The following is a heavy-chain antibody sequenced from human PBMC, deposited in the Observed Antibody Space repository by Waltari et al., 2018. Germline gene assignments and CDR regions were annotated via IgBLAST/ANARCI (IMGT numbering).Heavy chain of an antibody. J-gene: IGHJ4*02. D-gene: IGHD3-22*01. CDR2: IMPIFGTA. Sequence: QVQLVQSGAEVKKPGSSVKVSCKASGGTFSSYAISWVRQAPGPGLEWMGGIMPIFGTANYEQKFQGRVTITADESTSTAYMELSSLRSEDTAVYYCASGRYYYDSSGYHPSFDYWGQGTLVTVSS. CDR3: ASGRYYYDSSGYHPSFDY. CDR1: GGTFSSYA. V-gene: IGHV1-69*01.